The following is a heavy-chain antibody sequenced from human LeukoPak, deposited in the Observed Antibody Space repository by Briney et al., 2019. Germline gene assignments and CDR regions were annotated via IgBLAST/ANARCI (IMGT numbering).Heavy chain of an antibody. J-gene: IGHJ4*02. CDR3: AREGWGYYFDF. D-gene: IGHD7-27*01. CDR1: GGSISSYY. V-gene: IGHV4-59*01. CDR2: IYYSGTT. Sequence: RTSETLSLTCTVSGGSISSYYWSWIRQPPGKGLEWIGYIYYSGTTNYNPSLKSRVTISVDTSKNQFSLKASSVTAADTAVYYCAREGWGYYFDFWGQGTLVTVSS.